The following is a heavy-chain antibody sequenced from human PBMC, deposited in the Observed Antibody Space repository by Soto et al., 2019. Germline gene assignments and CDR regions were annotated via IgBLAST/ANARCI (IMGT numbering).Heavy chain of an antibody. D-gene: IGHD6-13*01. CDR2: IYWDDDK. Sequence: QITLKESGPTLVKPTQTLTLTCTFSGFSLSTSGVGVGWIRQPPGKALEWLALIYWDDDKRYSPSLKSRLTITKDTSKNQVVLTMTNMDPVDTATYYCAHTSLSAGKTGAENWFDPWGQGTLVTVSS. CDR1: GFSLSTSGVG. V-gene: IGHV2-5*02. J-gene: IGHJ5*02. CDR3: AHTSLSAGKTGAENWFDP.